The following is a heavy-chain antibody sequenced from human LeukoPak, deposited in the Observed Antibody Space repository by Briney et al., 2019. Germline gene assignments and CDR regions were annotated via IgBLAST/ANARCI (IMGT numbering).Heavy chain of an antibody. Sequence: GRSLRLSCAASGFTFSSYGMHWVRQAPGKGLEWVAVISYDGSNKYYADSVKGRFTISRDNSKNTLYLQMNSLRAEDTAVYYCAKGGHGSGSYHYYYYGMDVWGQGTTVTVSS. CDR2: ISYDGSNK. CDR3: AKGGHGSGSYHYYYYGMDV. V-gene: IGHV3-30*18. CDR1: GFTFSSYG. D-gene: IGHD3-10*01. J-gene: IGHJ6*02.